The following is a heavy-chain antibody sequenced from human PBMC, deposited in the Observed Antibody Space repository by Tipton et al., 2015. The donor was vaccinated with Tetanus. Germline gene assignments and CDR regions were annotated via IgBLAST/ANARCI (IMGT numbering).Heavy chain of an antibody. CDR2: VFYTGST. CDR1: GGSISDYF. V-gene: IGHV4-59*01. CDR3: ARYHCTGTTCQHLDH. D-gene: IGHD2-8*02. J-gene: IGHJ4*01. Sequence: LRLSCSVSGGSISDYFWTWIRQPPGKGLQCIGYVFYTGSTNYNSPFESRVTISVDTSKNQISLQLRSVTAADTAVYYCARYHCTGTTCQHLDHWGQGTLVTVSS.